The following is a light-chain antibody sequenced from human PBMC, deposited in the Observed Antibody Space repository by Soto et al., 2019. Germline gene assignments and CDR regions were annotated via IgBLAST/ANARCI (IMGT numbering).Light chain of an antibody. J-gene: IGKJ4*01. V-gene: IGKV3-15*01. Sequence: ETVMTQSPATLSVSPGERATLSCRASQSVSRNLAWYQHKPGQAPRLLIYGASTRVTGIPVRFSGSGSGTEFTLTISSLQSEDFAVYYCQQYNDWPPLTFGGGTKVDIK. CDR3: QQYNDWPPLT. CDR1: QSVSRN. CDR2: GAS.